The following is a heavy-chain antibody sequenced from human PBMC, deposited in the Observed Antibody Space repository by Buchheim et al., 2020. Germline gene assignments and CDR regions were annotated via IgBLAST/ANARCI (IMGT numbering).Heavy chain of an antibody. J-gene: IGHJ4*02. Sequence: QVQLVEPGGGVVQPGRSLRLSCAASGFAFSSYAMHWVRQAPGKGLEWVTVISYDGSNKYYADSVKGRFTISRDNSKKTLYLQMNSLRAEDTAVYYCVRYYGDYSLDYWGQGTL. CDR3: VRYYGDYSLDY. D-gene: IGHD4-17*01. CDR2: ISYDGSNK. CDR1: GFAFSSYA. V-gene: IGHV3-30-3*01.